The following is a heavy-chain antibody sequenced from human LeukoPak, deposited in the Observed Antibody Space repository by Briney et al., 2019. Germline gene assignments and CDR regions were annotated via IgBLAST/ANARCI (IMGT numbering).Heavy chain of an antibody. V-gene: IGHV1-24*01. Sequence: ASVKVSCKVSGYTLTELSMHWVRQAPGKGLEWMGGFDPEDGETIYAQKFQGRVTMTEDTSTDTAYMELSSLRSEDTAVYYCATDPYYYDSSGYIAFWGQGTLVTVSS. CDR2: FDPEDGET. CDR1: GYTLTELS. J-gene: IGHJ4*02. D-gene: IGHD3-22*01. CDR3: ATDPYYYDSSGYIAF.